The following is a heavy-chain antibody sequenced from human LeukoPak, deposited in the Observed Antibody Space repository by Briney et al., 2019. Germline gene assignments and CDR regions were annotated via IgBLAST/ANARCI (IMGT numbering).Heavy chain of an antibody. CDR3: AVVAANFHYYYMAV. CDR2: IYYSGST. D-gene: IGHD2-15*01. Sequence: SETLSLTCSVSDGSISSFCWGWIRQPPGKGLEWIGGIYYSGSTYYNPSLKSRVTISVDTSKNQFSLKLSSVTAADTAVYYCAVVAANFHYYYMAVWGKGTTVTVSS. V-gene: IGHV4-39*01. J-gene: IGHJ6*03. CDR1: DGSISSFC.